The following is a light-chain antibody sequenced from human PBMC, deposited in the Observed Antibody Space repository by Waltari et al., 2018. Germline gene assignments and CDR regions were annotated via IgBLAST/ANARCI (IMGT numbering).Light chain of an antibody. Sequence: EIVLTQSPGTLSLSPGERATLSCRASQSLSSSLAWYQQRPGQAPRPLIYDVSNRASGIPARVSGSGSGTDFTLTISSLEPEDFAVYYCQQRTNRPRMYTFGQGTKLEI. CDR1: QSLSSS. CDR2: DVS. V-gene: IGKV3-11*01. CDR3: QQRTNRPRMYT. J-gene: IGKJ2*01.